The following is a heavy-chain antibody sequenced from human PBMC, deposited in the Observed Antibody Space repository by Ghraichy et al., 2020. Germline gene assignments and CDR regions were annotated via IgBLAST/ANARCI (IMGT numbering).Heavy chain of an antibody. V-gene: IGHV3-23*01. CDR3: AKGVTTVTRGSYNWFDP. D-gene: IGHD4-17*01. Sequence: GGSLRLSCAASGFTFSSYAMSWVRQAPGKGLEWVSAISGSGGSTYYADSVKGRFTISRDNSKNTLYLQMNSLRAEDTAVYYCAKGVTTVTRGSYNWFDPWGQGTLVTVSS. CDR1: GFTFSSYA. CDR2: ISGSGGST. J-gene: IGHJ5*02.